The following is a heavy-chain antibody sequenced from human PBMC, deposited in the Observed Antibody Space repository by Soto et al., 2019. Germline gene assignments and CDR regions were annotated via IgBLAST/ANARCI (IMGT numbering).Heavy chain of an antibody. D-gene: IGHD2-15*01. J-gene: IGHJ6*03. Sequence: ASVKVSCKASGYTFTSYGISWVRQAPGQGLEWMGWISAYNGNTNYAQKLQGRVTMTTDTSTSTAYMELRSLRSDDTAVYYCARVVDIVVVVAATSSYYMDVWGKGTTVTVSS. CDR2: ISAYNGNT. CDR1: GYTFTSYG. V-gene: IGHV1-18*01. CDR3: ARVVDIVVVVAATSSYYMDV.